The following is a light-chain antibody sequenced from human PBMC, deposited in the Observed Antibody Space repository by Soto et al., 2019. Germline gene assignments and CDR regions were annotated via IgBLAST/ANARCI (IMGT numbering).Light chain of an antibody. V-gene: IGKV3-15*01. CDR2: GAS. CDR1: QSVSSN. Sequence: EIVMTQSPATLSVSPGERATLSCRASQSVSSNLAWYQQKPGQAPRPLIYGASTRATGIPARFSGSGSGTAFTLTISSLQSEDFAVYYCQQYNKWPLTFGGGTKVDIK. CDR3: QQYNKWPLT. J-gene: IGKJ4*01.